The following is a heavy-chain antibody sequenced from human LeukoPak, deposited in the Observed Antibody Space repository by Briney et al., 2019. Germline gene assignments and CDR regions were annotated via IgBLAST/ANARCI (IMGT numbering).Heavy chain of an antibody. J-gene: IGHJ4*02. V-gene: IGHV3-66*01. CDR1: GXTFSNYY. CDR2: IYSGGST. Sequence: GGSLRLSCAASGXTFSNYYMYWVRQAPGKGLEWVSFIYSGGSTYYSDYAKGRFIISRDNSKNTLYLQLNSLRAEDTAMYYCARGTGWDFDYWGQGTLVTVSS. D-gene: IGHD6-19*01. CDR3: ARGTGWDFDY.